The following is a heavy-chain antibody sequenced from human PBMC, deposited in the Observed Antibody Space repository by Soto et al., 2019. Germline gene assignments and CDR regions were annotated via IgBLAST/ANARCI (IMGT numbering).Heavy chain of an antibody. Sequence: GGSMRLSCTVSGVTFSNYAMNWVRQAPGKGLEWVSSLSGSGGTTYYADSVKGRFIISRDNSKNTLYLLMNSLRAEDTALYYCAKQRADYGSGADTFYFDSWGQGALVTVSS. J-gene: IGHJ4*02. CDR1: GVTFSNYA. V-gene: IGHV3-23*01. CDR3: AKQRADYGSGADTFYFDS. D-gene: IGHD3-10*01. CDR2: LSGSGGTT.